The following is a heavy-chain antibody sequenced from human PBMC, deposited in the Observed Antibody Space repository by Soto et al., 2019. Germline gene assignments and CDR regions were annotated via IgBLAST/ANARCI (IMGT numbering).Heavy chain of an antibody. CDR1: GYTFTGYY. CDR3: ARVVYGSRLGNYYYGMDV. V-gene: IGHV1-2*02. J-gene: IGHJ6*02. Sequence: ASVKVSCKASGYTFTGYYMHWVRQAPGQGLEWMGWINPNSGGTNYAQKFQGRVTMTRDTSISTAYMELSRLRSDDTAVYYCARVVYGSRLGNYYYGMDVWGQGTTVTV. CDR2: INPNSGGT. D-gene: IGHD3-10*01.